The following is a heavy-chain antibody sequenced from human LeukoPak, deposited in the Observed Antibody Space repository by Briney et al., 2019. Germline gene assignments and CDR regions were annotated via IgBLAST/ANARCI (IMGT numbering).Heavy chain of an antibody. CDR3: ARGPDFWSGYSPAGYYYMDV. D-gene: IGHD3-3*01. J-gene: IGHJ6*03. Sequence: SETLSLTCTVSGGSISSYYWSWIRQPAGKGLEWIGRIYTSGSTNYNPSLKSRVTMSVDTSKNQFSLKLSSVTAADTAVYYCARGPDFWSGYSPAGYYYMDVWGKGTTVTVSS. V-gene: IGHV4-4*07. CDR2: IYTSGST. CDR1: GGSISSYY.